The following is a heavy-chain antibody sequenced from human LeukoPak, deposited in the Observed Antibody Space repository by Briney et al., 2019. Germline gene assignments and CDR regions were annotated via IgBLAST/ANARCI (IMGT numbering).Heavy chain of an antibody. CDR2: MNPNNGDT. D-gene: IGHD1-26*01. Sequence: ASVKVSCKASGYTFTSYDINWVRQASGQGLEWMAWMNPNNGDTVYAQKFQGRVAVTRNTSISTAYMELSSLRSEDTAVYYCARPPKLGYFDYWGQGTLSPSPQ. CDR1: GYTFTSYD. J-gene: IGHJ4*02. V-gene: IGHV1-8*01. CDR3: ARPPKLGYFDY.